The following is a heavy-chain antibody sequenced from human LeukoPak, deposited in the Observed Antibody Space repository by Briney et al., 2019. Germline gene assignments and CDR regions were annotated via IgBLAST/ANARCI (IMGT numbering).Heavy chain of an antibody. D-gene: IGHD5-12*01. CDR3: ARDLYSGYDWVGFNI. V-gene: IGHV4-4*02. J-gene: IGHJ3*02. Sequence: SGTLSLTCAVSGGSISISNSNWWSWVRQPPGKGLEWIGEIYHSGSTNYNPSLKSRVSISVDTSKNQFSLKLSSVTAADTAVYYCARDLYSGYDWVGFNIWGQGTVVTVSS. CDR1: GGSISISNSNW. CDR2: IYHSGST.